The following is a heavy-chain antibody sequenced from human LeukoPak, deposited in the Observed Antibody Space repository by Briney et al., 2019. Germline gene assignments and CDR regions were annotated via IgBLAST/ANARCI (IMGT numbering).Heavy chain of an antibody. D-gene: IGHD3-22*01. J-gene: IGHJ4*02. CDR2: INPNSGGT. Sequence: GASVKVSCKASGYTFTGYYMHWVRQAPGQGLEWMGWINPNSGGTNYAQKFQGRVTMTRDTSISTAYMELSRLRSDDTAVYYCARDSYYYDSSGPEIATDFDYWGQGTLVTVSS. CDR3: ARDSYYYDSSGPEIATDFDY. CDR1: GYTFTGYY. V-gene: IGHV1-2*02.